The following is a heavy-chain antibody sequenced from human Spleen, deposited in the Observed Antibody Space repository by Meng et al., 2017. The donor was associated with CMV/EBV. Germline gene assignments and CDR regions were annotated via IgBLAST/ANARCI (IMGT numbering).Heavy chain of an antibody. J-gene: IGHJ4*02. CDR3: ATMSTLDY. V-gene: IGHV3-13*01. D-gene: IGHD2-2*01. Sequence: GESLKISCAASGFTFSSYDMHWVRQATGKGLEWVSAIGTAGDTYYPGSVKGRFTISRDNAKNTLHLQMNGLRAEDTAVYYCATMSTLDYWGQGTLVTVSS. CDR1: GFTFSSYD. CDR2: IGTAGDT.